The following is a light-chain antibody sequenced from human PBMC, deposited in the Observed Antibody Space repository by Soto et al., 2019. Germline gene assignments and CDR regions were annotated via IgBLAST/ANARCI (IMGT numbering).Light chain of an antibody. CDR2: DIS. CDR3: CSYAGRYTLV. V-gene: IGLV2-11*01. CDR1: SSGVGYDKY. J-gene: IGLJ2*01. Sequence: QSALTQPRSVSGSPGQSVTISCTGTSSGVGYDKYVSWYQQHPGKVPKLMISDISERPSGVPDRFSGSKSGSTASLTIPGLQTEDEADYYCCSYAGRYTLVFGGGTKVTVL.